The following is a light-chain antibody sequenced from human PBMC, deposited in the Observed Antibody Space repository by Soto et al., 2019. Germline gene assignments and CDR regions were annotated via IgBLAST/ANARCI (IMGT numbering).Light chain of an antibody. J-gene: IGKJ4*01. CDR2: GAS. Sequence: EIVLTQSPGTLSLSPGERATLSCRASQSVGRNYLAWYQQKPGQAPRLLIYGASSRATGIPDRFSGSGSGTDFILTISRLEPEDVAVFYCQQYADSPLTFGGGTKVEIK. V-gene: IGKV3-20*01. CDR3: QQYADSPLT. CDR1: QSVGRNY.